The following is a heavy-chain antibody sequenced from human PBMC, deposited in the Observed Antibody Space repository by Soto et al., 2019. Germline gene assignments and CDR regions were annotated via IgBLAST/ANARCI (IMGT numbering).Heavy chain of an antibody. CDR1: GYSFTTYW. J-gene: IGHJ4*02. CDR2: IYPPNSET. D-gene: IGHD3-3*01. CDR3: ARHVASDRWSYFDN. V-gene: IGHV5-51*01. Sequence: ELQLLQSAAEVKKPGESLRISCEGFGYSFTTYWIGWVRQMPGKGLEWMGIIYPPNSETIYSPSFEGRVTISVDKSINTAFVQWICLEASDTAMYYCARHVASDRWSYFDNWGQGTLVSVSS.